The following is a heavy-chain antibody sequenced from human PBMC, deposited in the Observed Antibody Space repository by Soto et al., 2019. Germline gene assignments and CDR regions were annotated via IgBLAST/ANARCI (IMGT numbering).Heavy chain of an antibody. CDR2: IGGGGEYT. V-gene: IGHV3-23*01. Sequence: EVQLLESGGGLVQPGGSLTLTCIVSGFTSGKDTMSWVRQAPGKGLEWVSEIGGGGEYTNYADSVRGRFTMSRDNSKNTLYLHMTSLKVEDTAVYYCAKDVVAANGRADAFDIWGQGTVVTVSS. CDR3: AKDVVAANGRADAFDI. CDR1: GFTSGKDT. D-gene: IGHD2-15*01. J-gene: IGHJ3*02.